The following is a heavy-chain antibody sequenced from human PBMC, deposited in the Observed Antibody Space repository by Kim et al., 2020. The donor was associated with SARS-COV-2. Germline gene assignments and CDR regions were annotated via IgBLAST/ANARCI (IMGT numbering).Heavy chain of an antibody. Sequence: GGSLRLSCAASGFTFSSYGMHWVRQAPGKGLEWVAVISYDGSNKYYADSVKGRFTISRDNSKNTLYLQMNSLIAEDTAVYYCAKTVRWIQLWSPADYWGQGTLVTVSS. D-gene: IGHD5-18*01. V-gene: IGHV3-30*18. CDR2: ISYDGSNK. CDR3: AKTVRWIQLWSPADY. CDR1: GFTFSSYG. J-gene: IGHJ4*02.